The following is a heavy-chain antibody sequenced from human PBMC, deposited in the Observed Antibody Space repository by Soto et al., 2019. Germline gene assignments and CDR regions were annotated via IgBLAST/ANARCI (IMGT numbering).Heavy chain of an antibody. Sequence: PSETLSLTCAVSNYSISSGYYWVWIRQPPEKGLEYIGSIFHTGSTYYNPSLKSRVIISVDTSKNQSSLRLNSVTAADTAVYFCARVEAAKFFAHWGQGTMVTVSS. J-gene: IGHJ4*02. D-gene: IGHD2-15*01. CDR1: NYSISSGYY. CDR2: IFHTGST. V-gene: IGHV4-38-2*01. CDR3: ARVEAAKFFAH.